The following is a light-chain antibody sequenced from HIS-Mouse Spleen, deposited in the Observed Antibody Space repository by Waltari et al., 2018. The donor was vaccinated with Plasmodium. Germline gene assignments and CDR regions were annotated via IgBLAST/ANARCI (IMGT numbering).Light chain of an antibody. J-gene: IGKJ4*01. V-gene: IGKV3-20*01. CDR1: QSVSSSY. Sequence: EIVLTQSPGTLSLSPGERATLSCRASQSVSSSYLAWYQQKPGQAPRLLSDGASSRATGIPDRFSGSGSGTDFTLTISRLEPEDCAVYYCQQYGSSPQITFGGGTKVEIK. CDR3: QQYGSSPQIT. CDR2: GAS.